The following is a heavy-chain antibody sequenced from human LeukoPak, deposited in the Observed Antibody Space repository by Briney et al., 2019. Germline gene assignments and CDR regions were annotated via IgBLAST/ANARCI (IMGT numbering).Heavy chain of an antibody. Sequence: GGSLRLSCAASGFTFSSYWMHWVRQAPGKGLVWVSRIKSDGSTNYADSVKGRFTISRDNARNTVSLQMNSLRAEDTGVYYCARAPSEIGGYYPEYFRHWGQGTLVTVSS. J-gene: IGHJ1*01. CDR2: IKSDGST. CDR3: ARAPSEIGGYYPEYFRH. V-gene: IGHV3-74*01. CDR1: GFTFSSYW. D-gene: IGHD3-22*01.